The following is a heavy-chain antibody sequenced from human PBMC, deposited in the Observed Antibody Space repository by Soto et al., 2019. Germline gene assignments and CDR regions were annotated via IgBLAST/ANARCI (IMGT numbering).Heavy chain of an antibody. Sequence: GGSLRLSCAASGFTFSSYWMSWVRQAPGKGLEWVANIKQDGSEKYYVDSVKGRFTISRDNAKNSLYLQMNSLRAEDTAVYYCAKGDYYDSSGYYYDAFDIWGQGTMVTVSS. J-gene: IGHJ3*02. CDR3: AKGDYYDSSGYYYDAFDI. V-gene: IGHV3-7*03. D-gene: IGHD3-22*01. CDR1: GFTFSSYW. CDR2: IKQDGSEK.